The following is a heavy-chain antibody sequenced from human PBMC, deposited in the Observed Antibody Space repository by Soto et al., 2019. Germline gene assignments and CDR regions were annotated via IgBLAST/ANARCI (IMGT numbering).Heavy chain of an antibody. CDR2: ISGSGDGR. J-gene: IGHJ6*02. Sequence: PGGSLRLSCDTSGFTFSNYVMTWVRQAPGRGLEWVSSISGSGDGRSYADSVKGRFTISRDNSKNTLYLQMNSLRAEDTAVYYCAKDTISIVVVPAAMQFYGMDVWGQGTTVTVSS. D-gene: IGHD2-2*01. V-gene: IGHV3-23*01. CDR1: GFTFSNYV. CDR3: AKDTISIVVVPAAMQFYGMDV.